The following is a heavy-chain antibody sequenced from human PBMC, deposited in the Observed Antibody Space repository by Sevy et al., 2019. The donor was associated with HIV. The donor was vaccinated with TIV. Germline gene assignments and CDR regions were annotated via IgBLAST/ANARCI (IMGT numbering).Heavy chain of an antibody. J-gene: IGHJ4*02. CDR2: ISAGIST. CDR3: TRDHWDHGSGSFHFAS. CDR1: GFSVMDNS. D-gene: IGHD3-10*01. Sequence: GGSLRLSCAASGFSVMDNSMSWVRQAPGQGLEWVSVISAGISTYYAESVQGRFTISRDISGNMVYLQMNSLRPEDTAHYYCTRDHWDHGSGSFHFASWGQGTLVTVSS. V-gene: IGHV3-53*01.